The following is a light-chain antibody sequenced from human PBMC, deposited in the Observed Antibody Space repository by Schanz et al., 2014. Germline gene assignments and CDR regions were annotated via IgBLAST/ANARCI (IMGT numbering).Light chain of an antibody. Sequence: DIVLTQSPGTLSLAPGDRATLSCRASQSVNRNFLAWYQQHSGQAPRLLIYDASTRATGIPARFSGSGSGTDFTLTIDSLEPEDFAVYFCQQRANWPRTFGQGTQVEIK. CDR1: QSVNRNF. CDR2: DAS. J-gene: IGKJ1*01. CDR3: QQRANWPRT. V-gene: IGKV3-11*01.